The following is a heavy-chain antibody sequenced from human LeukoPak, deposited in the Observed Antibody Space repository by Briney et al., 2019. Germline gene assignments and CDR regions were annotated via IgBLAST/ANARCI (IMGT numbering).Heavy chain of an antibody. D-gene: IGHD6-13*01. CDR2: FNPNSGGT. CDR1: GYTFTGYY. V-gene: IGHV1-2*04. Sequence: ASVKVSCKASGYTFTGYYMHWVRQAPGQGLEWMGWFNPNSGGTNYAQKFQGWVTMTRDTSISTAYMELSRLRSDDTAVYYCARGPIAAAGILSGPWGQGTLVTVSS. J-gene: IGHJ5*02. CDR3: ARGPIAAAGILSGP.